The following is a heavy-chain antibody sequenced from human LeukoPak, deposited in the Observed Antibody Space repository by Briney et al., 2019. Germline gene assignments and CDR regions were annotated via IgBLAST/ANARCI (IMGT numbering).Heavy chain of an antibody. CDR2: IYYSGST. D-gene: IGHD3-22*01. CDR1: GGSISSSSYY. J-gene: IGHJ5*02. Sequence: SETLSLTCTVSGGSISSSSYYWGWIRQPPGKGLEWIGSIYYSGSTYYNPSLKSRVTISVDTSKNQFSLKLSSVTAADTAVYYCAGVPTVYDSSGGDSWGQRTLVTVSS. CDR3: AGVPTVYDSSGGDS. V-gene: IGHV4-39*07.